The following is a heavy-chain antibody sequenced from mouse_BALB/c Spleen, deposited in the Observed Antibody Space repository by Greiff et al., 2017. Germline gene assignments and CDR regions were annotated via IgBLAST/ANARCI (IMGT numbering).Heavy chain of an antibody. CDR2: ISDGGSYT. V-gene: IGHV5-4*02. J-gene: IGHJ4*01. CDR3: ARGGDYYGSSYVRAMDY. Sequence: EVKLVESGGGLVKPGGSLKLSCAASGFTFSDYYMYWVRQTPEKRLEWVATISDGGSYTYYPDSVKGRFTISRDNAKNNLYLQMSSLKSEDTAMYYCARGGDYYGSSYVRAMDYWGQGTSVTVSS. D-gene: IGHD1-1*01. CDR1: GFTFSDYY.